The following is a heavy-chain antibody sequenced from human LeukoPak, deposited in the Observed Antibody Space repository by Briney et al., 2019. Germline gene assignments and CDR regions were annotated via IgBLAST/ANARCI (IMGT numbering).Heavy chain of an antibody. V-gene: IGHV1-8*03. CDR1: GYTFTGYY. CDR2: LNPNSGNT. J-gene: IGHJ5*02. D-gene: IGHD2-15*01. Sequence: ASVKVSCKASGYTFTGYYMHWVRQATGQGLEWMGWLNPNSGNTGYAQKFQGRVTITRDTSINTAYMELSSLRSEDTAVYYCARMTASGRDNWFDPWGQGTLVTVSS. CDR3: ARMTASGRDNWFDP.